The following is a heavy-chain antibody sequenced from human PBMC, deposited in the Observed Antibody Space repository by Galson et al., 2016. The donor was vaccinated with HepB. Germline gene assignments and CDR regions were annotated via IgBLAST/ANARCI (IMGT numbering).Heavy chain of an antibody. CDR1: GFTFSSYV. CDR2: ISYDVTNK. Sequence: SLRLSCAASGFTFSSYVMHWVRQAPGKGLEWVAYISYDVTNKYYADSVKGRFTISRDNSKNTLYLQMKSLRAEDTAVYYCARDSKPQKTYRVLRIASTGIGYWGQGTLVTVSS. CDR3: ARDSKPQKTYRVLRIASTGIGY. V-gene: IGHV3-30*04. D-gene: IGHD6-13*01. J-gene: IGHJ4*02.